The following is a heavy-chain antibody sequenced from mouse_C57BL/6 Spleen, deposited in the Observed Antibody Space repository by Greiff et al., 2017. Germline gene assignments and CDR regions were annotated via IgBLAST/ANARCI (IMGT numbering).Heavy chain of an antibody. CDR3: TVTAYYAMDY. D-gene: IGHD6-1*01. CDR1: GFNIKDDY. V-gene: IGHV14-4*01. J-gene: IGHJ4*01. Sequence: VQLQQSGAELVRPGASVKLSCTASGFNIKDDYMHWVKQRPEQGLEWIGWIVPENGDTEYASKFQGKATITADTSSNTAYLQLSSLTSEDTAVYYCTVTAYYAMDYWGQGTSVTVSS. CDR2: IVPENGDT.